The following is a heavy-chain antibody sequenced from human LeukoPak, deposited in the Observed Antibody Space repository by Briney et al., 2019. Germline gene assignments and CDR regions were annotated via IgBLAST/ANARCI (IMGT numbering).Heavy chain of an antibody. CDR3: ARGFRNNWRDGFDP. CDR2: IYYSGST. V-gene: IGHV4-59*01. CDR1: GGSISSYY. Sequence: SETLSLTCTVSGGSISSYYWSWLRQPPGKGLEWIGYIYYSGSTNYNPSLKSRVTISVDTSKNQFSLKLSSVTAADTAVYYCARGFRNNWRDGFDPWGQGTLVTVSS. D-gene: IGHD3-3*01. J-gene: IGHJ5*02.